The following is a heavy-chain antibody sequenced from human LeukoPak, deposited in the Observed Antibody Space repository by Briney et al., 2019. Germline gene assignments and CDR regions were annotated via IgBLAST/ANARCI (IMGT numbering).Heavy chain of an antibody. Sequence: SSVKVSCKASGGTFSSYTISWVRQAPGQGLEWMGRIIPILGIANYAQKFQGRVTITADKSTSTAYMELSSLRSEDTAVYYCARAIRTGVRVYYYTDAWGKGTTVTVSS. V-gene: IGHV1-69*02. CDR1: GGTFSSYT. D-gene: IGHD3-10*01. CDR2: IIPILGIA. CDR3: ARAIRTGVRVYYYTDA. J-gene: IGHJ6*03.